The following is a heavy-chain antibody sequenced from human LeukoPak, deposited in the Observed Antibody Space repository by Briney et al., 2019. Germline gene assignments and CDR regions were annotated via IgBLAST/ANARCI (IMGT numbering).Heavy chain of an antibody. CDR2: ISTSSSST. CDR1: AFRFSDFY. D-gene: IGHD5-24*01. Sequence: GGPLRFSGVTPAFRFSDFYMSWIRQAPGKGLEWVAFISTSSSSTEYADSVKGRFTISRDNAKNSLYLQLNSLRAEDTAVYYCARGRWLIDYWGQGTLVTVSS. V-gene: IGHV3-11*06. J-gene: IGHJ4*02. CDR3: ARGRWLIDY.